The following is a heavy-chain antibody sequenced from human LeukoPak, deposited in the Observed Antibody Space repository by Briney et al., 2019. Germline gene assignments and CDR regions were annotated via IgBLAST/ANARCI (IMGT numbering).Heavy chain of an antibody. CDR3: AKDRGAVAFDY. CDR2: IRSKAYGGTT. J-gene: IGHJ4*02. D-gene: IGHD6-19*01. V-gene: IGHV3-49*04. CDR1: GFTFGDYA. Sequence: GGSLRLSCTAPGFTFGDYAMSWVRQAPGKGLEWVGFIRSKAYGGTTEYAASVKGRFTISRDDSKSIAYLQMNSLRAEDTAVYYCAKDRGAVAFDYWGQGTLVTVSS.